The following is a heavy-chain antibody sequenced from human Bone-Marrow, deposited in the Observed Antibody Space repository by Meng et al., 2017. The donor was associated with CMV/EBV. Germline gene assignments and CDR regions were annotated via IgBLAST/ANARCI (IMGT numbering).Heavy chain of an antibody. D-gene: IGHD3-3*01. Sequence: SVKVSCKASGGTFSSYAISWVRQAPGQGLEWMGGIIPILGIANYAQKFQGRVTITADKSTSTAYMELRSLRSDDTAVYYCARDQRFLEWSFDYWGQGTLVTVSS. CDR2: IIPILGIA. V-gene: IGHV1-69*10. J-gene: IGHJ4*02. CDR1: GGTFSSYA. CDR3: ARDQRFLEWSFDY.